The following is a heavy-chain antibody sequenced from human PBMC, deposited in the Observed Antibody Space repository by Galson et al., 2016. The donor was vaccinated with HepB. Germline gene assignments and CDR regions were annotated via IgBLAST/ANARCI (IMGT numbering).Heavy chain of an antibody. Sequence: SCKASGYTFSTYAMHWVRQAPGQRLEWLGWINAGNGNTKYSQKFQGRITITRDTSASTGYMELSSLRSEDTAVYYCARGNFGSGLGFCWLDPWGQGTLVTVSS. CDR3: ARGNFGSGLGFCWLDP. CDR1: GYTFSTYA. V-gene: IGHV1-3*01. J-gene: IGHJ5*02. D-gene: IGHD3-10*01. CDR2: INAGNGNT.